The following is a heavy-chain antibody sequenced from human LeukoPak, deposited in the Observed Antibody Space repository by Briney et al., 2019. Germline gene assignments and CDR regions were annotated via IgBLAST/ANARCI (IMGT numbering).Heavy chain of an antibody. CDR3: ARGTKNYYDSSGYYPY. CDR1: GGSISSYY. V-gene: IGHV4-4*07. Sequence: PSETLSLTCTVSGGSISSYYWSWIRQPAGKGLEWIGRIYTSGSTNYNPSLKSRVTMSVDTSKNQFSLKLSSVTAADTAVYYCARGTKNYYDSSGYYPYWGQGTLVTVSS. D-gene: IGHD3-22*01. CDR2: IYTSGST. J-gene: IGHJ4*02.